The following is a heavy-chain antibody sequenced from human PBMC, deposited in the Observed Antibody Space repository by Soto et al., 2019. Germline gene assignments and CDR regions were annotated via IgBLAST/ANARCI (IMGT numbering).Heavy chain of an antibody. CDR3: ARAPRIYDFWGAGSYYYYYMDV. J-gene: IGHJ6*03. Sequence: SETLSLTCTVSDGYIRSYYWSWIRQPPGKGLEWIGYIYYSGSTNYNPSLKSRVTISVDTSKSQFSLKLSSVTAADTAVYYCARAPRIYDFWGAGSYYYYYMDVWGKGTTVTVSS. V-gene: IGHV4-59*08. D-gene: IGHD3-3*01. CDR2: IYYSGST. CDR1: DGYIRSYY.